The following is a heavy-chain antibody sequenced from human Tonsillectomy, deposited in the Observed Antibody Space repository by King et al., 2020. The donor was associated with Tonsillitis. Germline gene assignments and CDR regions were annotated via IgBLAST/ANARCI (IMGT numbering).Heavy chain of an antibody. J-gene: IGHJ4*02. D-gene: IGHD6-13*01. CDR3: AGGVSSWDFDH. V-gene: IGHV4-59*01. CDR1: GGSISSYY. CDR2: IYYIGST. Sequence: QLQESGPGLVKPSETLSLTCTVSGGSISSYYWTWIRQPPGKGLEWIGYIYYIGSTNYNPTLNSQVTISEDTSKNQFSLQLSSVTAADTAVYYFAGGVSSWDFDHWGQGTLVTVSS.